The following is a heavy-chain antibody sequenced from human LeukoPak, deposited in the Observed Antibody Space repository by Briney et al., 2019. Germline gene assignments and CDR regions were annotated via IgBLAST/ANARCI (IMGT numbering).Heavy chain of an antibody. Sequence: SETLSLTCTVSGGSISSSSYYWGWIRQPPGKGLEWIGSIYYSGSTYYNPSLKSRVTISVDTSKNQFSLKLSSVTAADTAVYYCARGDGYNPNWFDPWGQGTLVTVSS. CDR3: ARGDGYNPNWFDP. V-gene: IGHV4-39*07. CDR1: GGSISSSSYY. J-gene: IGHJ5*02. D-gene: IGHD5-24*01. CDR2: IYYSGST.